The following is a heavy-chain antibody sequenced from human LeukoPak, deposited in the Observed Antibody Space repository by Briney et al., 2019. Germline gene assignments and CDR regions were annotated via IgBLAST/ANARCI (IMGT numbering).Heavy chain of an antibody. J-gene: IGHJ4*02. D-gene: IGHD6-13*01. V-gene: IGHV4-59*01. CDR1: GGSISSYY. Sequence: SETLSLTCTVSGGSISSYYWSWIRQPPGKGLEWIGYIYYSGTTNYNPSLKSRVTIAVDTSKNQFSLRLSSVTAADTAVYYCARGVYIAAAQYGYWGQGTLVTVSS. CDR2: IYYSGTT. CDR3: ARGVYIAAAQYGY.